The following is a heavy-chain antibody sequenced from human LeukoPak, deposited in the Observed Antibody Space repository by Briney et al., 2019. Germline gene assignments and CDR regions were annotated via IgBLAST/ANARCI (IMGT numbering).Heavy chain of an antibody. D-gene: IGHD2-2*01. Sequence: ASVKVSCKASGYTFTSYDINWVRQATGQGLEWMGWMNPNSGNTGYAQKFQGRVTMTRNTSISTAYMELSSLRSEDTAVYYCARYPYYCSSTGCLKGFDYWGQGTLVTVSS. CDR3: ARYPYYCSSTGCLKGFDY. CDR1: GYTFTSYD. J-gene: IGHJ4*02. V-gene: IGHV1-8*01. CDR2: MNPNSGNT.